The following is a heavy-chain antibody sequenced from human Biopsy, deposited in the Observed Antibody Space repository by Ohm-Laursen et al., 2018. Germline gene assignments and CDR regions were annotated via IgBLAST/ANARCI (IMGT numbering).Heavy chain of an antibody. CDR3: ARLTRSTPTTGV. Sequence: ASVKVSCKASGHIFTGYYMHWVRQAPGQGLEWMGWLNTNSGDTEYAENFQGRVTMTRDTSISTAYMELSRLRSDDTAVYYCARLTRSTPTTGVWGQGTPVTVSS. J-gene: IGHJ4*02. V-gene: IGHV1-2*02. CDR2: LNTNSGDT. D-gene: IGHD2-8*01. CDR1: GHIFTGYY.